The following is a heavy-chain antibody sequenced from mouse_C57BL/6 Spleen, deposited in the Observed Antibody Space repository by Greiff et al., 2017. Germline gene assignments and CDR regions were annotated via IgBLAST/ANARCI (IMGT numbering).Heavy chain of an antibody. CDR2: IDPANGNT. Sequence: VQLQQSVAELVRPGASVKLSCTASGFNIKNTYMPWVKQRPEQGLEWIGRIDPANGNTTYAPKFQGKATITADTSSNTAYLQLSSLTSEDTAIYYCAREGDSNYPYYYAMDYWGQGTSVTVSS. CDR1: GFNIKNTY. CDR3: AREGDSNYPYYYAMDY. D-gene: IGHD2-5*01. V-gene: IGHV14-3*01. J-gene: IGHJ4*01.